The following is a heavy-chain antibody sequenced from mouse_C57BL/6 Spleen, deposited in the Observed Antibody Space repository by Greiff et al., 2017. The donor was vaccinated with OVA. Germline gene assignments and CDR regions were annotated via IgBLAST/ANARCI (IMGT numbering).Heavy chain of an antibody. V-gene: IGHV3-6*01. CDR3: ATCYDYGTGFDY. CDR1: GYSITSGYY. CDR2: ISYAGSN. J-gene: IGHJ2*01. D-gene: IGHD2-4*01. Sequence: VQLQQSGPGLVKPSQSLYLTCSVTGYSITSGYYWYWIRQFPGNQLEWMCYISYAGSNNYNQSLNNRISITRDTSKNQFVLKLNAVTTEDTATYYGATCYDYGTGFDYWGQGTTLTVSS.